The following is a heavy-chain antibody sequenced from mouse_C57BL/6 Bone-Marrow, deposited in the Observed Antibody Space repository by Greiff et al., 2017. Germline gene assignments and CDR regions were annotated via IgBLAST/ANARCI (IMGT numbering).Heavy chain of an antibody. CDR2: IYPRSGNP. CDR1: GYTFTSYG. V-gene: IGHV1-81*01. D-gene: IGHD1-1*01. J-gene: IGHJ1*03. CDR3: AKVPLIYFYGSSYSDWYFDV. Sequence: QVQLQQSGAELARPGASVKLSCKASGYTFTSYGISWVKQRTGQGLEWIGEIYPRSGNPYYNEKFKGKATLTADKSSSTAYMELRSLTSVDSAGYFCAKVPLIYFYGSSYSDWYFDVWGTGTTVTVSS.